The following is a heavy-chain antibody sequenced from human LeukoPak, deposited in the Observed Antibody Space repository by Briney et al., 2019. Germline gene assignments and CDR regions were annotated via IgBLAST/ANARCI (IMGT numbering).Heavy chain of an antibody. D-gene: IGHD3-22*01. CDR1: GGTFSSYA. CDR2: IIPIFGSA. CDR3: ARTVFDSSGYPSRGSYNWFDP. J-gene: IGHJ5*02. V-gene: IGHV1-69*05. Sequence: SVKVSCKASGGTFSSYAIGWVRQAPGQGLEWMGGIIPIFGSANYAQKFQGRVTITTDESTSTAYMELSSLRSEDTAVYYCARTVFDSSGYPSRGSYNWFDPWGQGTLVTVSS.